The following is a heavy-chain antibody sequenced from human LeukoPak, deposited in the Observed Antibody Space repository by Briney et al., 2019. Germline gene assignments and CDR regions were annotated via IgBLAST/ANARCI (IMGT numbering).Heavy chain of an antibody. CDR3: ASRNKWSAYYDYYYYYLDV. V-gene: IGHV3-74*01. CDR2: INGDESST. Sequence: GGSLRLSCVVSGFTFSSYWMHWVRQAPGRGLVWVSRINGDESSTSYADSVKGRFTISRDNAKNTLYLQMNSLRSEDTAVYYCASRNKWSAYYDYYYYYLDVWGKGTTVTVSS. CDR1: GFTFSSYW. J-gene: IGHJ6*03. D-gene: IGHD3-3*01.